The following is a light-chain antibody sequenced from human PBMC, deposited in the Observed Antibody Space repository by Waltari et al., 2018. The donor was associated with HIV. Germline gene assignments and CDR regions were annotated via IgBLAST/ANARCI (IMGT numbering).Light chain of an antibody. CDR3: QSSDNGGTYVV. Sequence: YELTQPPSVSVSPGQTPRITCSGRKLSDHYVSWYQQKSGKAPVLVIYKDTERPSGIPGRFSGSTSGTTVTLIISGVQAEDEADYYCQSSDNGGTYVVFGGGTKLTVL. CDR2: KDT. V-gene: IGLV3-25*03. CDR1: KLSDHY. J-gene: IGLJ2*01.